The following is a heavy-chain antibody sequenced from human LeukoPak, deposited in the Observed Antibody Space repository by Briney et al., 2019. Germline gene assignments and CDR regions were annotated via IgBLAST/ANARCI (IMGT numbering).Heavy chain of an antibody. Sequence: GGSLRLSCAASGFTVSSNYMSWVRQAPGKGLEWVSVIYSGGSTYYAESVKGRFTISRDNSKNTVYLQMNSLRAEDTAVYYCAREAPSGYDYLDYWGQGTLVTVSS. CDR3: AREAPSGYDYLDY. CDR2: IYSGGST. V-gene: IGHV3-53*01. CDR1: GFTVSSNY. J-gene: IGHJ4*02. D-gene: IGHD5-12*01.